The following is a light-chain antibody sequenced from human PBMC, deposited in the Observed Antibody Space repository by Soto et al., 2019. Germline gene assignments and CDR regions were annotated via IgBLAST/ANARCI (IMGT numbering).Light chain of an antibody. J-gene: IGLJ3*02. CDR2: DNN. V-gene: IGLV1-51*01. CDR1: NSNIGNNY. Sequence: QSVLTQPPSVSAAPGQKVTISCSGSNSNIGNNYVSWYQQLPGTAPKLLIYDNNNRPSGIPDRFSGSKSGTSATLGITGRQTGDEADYYCGTWDSSLSAVVFGGGTKLTVL. CDR3: GTWDSSLSAVV.